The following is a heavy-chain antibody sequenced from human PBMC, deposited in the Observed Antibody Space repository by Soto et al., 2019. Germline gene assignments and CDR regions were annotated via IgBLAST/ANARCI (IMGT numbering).Heavy chain of an antibody. D-gene: IGHD3-3*01. V-gene: IGHV1-8*01. CDR3: ARAPAVLRFLEWLSPDWYFDL. CDR2: MNPNSGNT. J-gene: IGHJ2*01. CDR1: GYTFTSYD. Sequence: QVQLVQSGAEVKKPGASVKVSCKASGYTFTSYDINWVRQATGQGLEWMGWMNPNSGNTGYAQKFRGRVTMTRNTSISTAYMELSSLRSEDTAVYYCARAPAVLRFLEWLSPDWYFDLWGRGTLVTVSS.